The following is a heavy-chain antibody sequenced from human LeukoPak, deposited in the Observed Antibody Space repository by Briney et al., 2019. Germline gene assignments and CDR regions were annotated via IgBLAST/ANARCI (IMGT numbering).Heavy chain of an antibody. Sequence: SETLSLTCTVSGGSISSYYWSWIRQPAGKGLEWIGRIYTNGSTNYNPSLKSRVTMSVDTSKNQFSLKLSSVTAADTAVYYCATTQDTSISYGPHFDYWGQGTLVTVSS. CDR2: IYTNGST. V-gene: IGHV4-4*07. D-gene: IGHD3-10*01. CDR1: GGSISSYY. CDR3: ATTQDTSISYGPHFDY. J-gene: IGHJ4*02.